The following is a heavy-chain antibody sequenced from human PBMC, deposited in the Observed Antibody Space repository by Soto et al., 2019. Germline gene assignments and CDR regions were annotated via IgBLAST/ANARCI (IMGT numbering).Heavy chain of an antibody. J-gene: IGHJ4*02. D-gene: IGHD3-10*01. CDR1: GFTFSSYA. CDR3: AKDLGYGWFGELSGY. Sequence: EVQLLESGGGLVQPGGSLRLSCAASGFTFSSYAMSWVRQAPGKGLEWVSAISGSGGSTYYTDSVKGRFTISRDNSKNTLYLQMNSLRAEDTAVYYCAKDLGYGWFGELSGYWGQGTLVTVSS. CDR2: ISGSGGST. V-gene: IGHV3-23*01.